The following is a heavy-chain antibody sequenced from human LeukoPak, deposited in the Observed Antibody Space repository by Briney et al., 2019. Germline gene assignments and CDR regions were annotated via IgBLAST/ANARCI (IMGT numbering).Heavy chain of an antibody. Sequence: GGSLRLSCAASGLTFSRYWLTWVRQAPGKGLEWVANINQDGSEKNYVDSVKGRFTISRDNAKSSLYLQMNSLRDEDTAVYHCVSRGCTANACFVSSFNCFDHWGQGSLVAVSS. CDR2: INQDGSEK. CDR3: VSRGCTANACFVSSFNCFDH. CDR1: GLTFSRYW. J-gene: IGHJ4*02. V-gene: IGHV3-7*03. D-gene: IGHD2-8*02.